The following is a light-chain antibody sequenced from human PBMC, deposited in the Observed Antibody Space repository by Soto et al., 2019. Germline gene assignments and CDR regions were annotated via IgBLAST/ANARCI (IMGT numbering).Light chain of an antibody. Sequence: EIVMTQSPATLSVSPGERATLSCRASHRVSSYLAWYQQKPGQAPGLLIYATSTRATGIPARFSGSGSGTEFTLTISSLQSEDFAVYYCQQYNNWPLSFGGGTKVEIK. V-gene: IGKV3-15*01. CDR1: HRVSSY. J-gene: IGKJ4*01. CDR2: ATS. CDR3: QQYNNWPLS.